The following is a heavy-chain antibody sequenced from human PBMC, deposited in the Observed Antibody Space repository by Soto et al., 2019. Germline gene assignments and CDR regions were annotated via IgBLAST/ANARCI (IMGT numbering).Heavy chain of an antibody. CDR2: IHYIGGS. Sequence: PSETLSLTCSVSGGSISGVYWGWIRQPPGRGLEYIGYIHYIGGSNYNPSLRSRVTMSVDTSKNQFSLRFNSVTDADTAVYYCAGWELRYFDWLLTPWGQGTLVTVSS. V-gene: IGHV4-59*08. J-gene: IGHJ5*02. CDR3: AGWELRYFDWLLTP. D-gene: IGHD3-9*01. CDR1: GGSISGVY.